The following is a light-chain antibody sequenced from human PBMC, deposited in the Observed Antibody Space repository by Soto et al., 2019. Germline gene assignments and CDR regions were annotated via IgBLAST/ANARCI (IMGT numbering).Light chain of an antibody. J-gene: IGLJ2*01. Sequence: QSALTQPASVSGSPGQSITISCTGTSSDVGGYNYVSWYQQHPGKAPKLMIYDVSNRPSGVSNRFSGSKSGNTASLNISGLQAEDEADYYCSSYTSSSTQVVFGGGTKLTVL. CDR1: SSDVGGYNY. CDR2: DVS. CDR3: SSYTSSSTQVV. V-gene: IGLV2-14*01.